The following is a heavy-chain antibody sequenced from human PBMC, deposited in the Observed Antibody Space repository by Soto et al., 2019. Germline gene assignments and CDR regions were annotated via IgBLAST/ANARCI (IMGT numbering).Heavy chain of an antibody. CDR2: INHSGST. J-gene: IGHJ6*03. CDR3: ARGVGRADDSWSGYYPRYYYYYMDV. D-gene: IGHD3-3*01. Sequence: QVQLQQWGAGLLKPSETLSLTCAVYGGSFSGYYWSWIRQPPGKGLEWIGEINHSGSTNYNPSLKSRVTISVDTSKNQFSLKLSSVTAADTAVYYCARGVGRADDSWSGYYPRYYYYYMDVWGKGTTVTVSS. V-gene: IGHV4-34*01. CDR1: GGSFSGYY.